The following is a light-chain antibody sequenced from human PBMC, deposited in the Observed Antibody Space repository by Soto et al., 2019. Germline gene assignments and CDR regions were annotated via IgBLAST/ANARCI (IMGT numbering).Light chain of an antibody. Sequence: AIHLTQSPSFLSASVGDRVTLTCRASPGTSNALAWYQQKPGKAPKLLISDASILKSGVPSRFSGGGSGTDFTLTISSLQPEDFATYYCQHFTDYPTFGGGTKVDI. V-gene: IGKV1D-13*01. CDR2: DAS. CDR3: QHFTDYPT. J-gene: IGKJ4*01. CDR1: PGTSNA.